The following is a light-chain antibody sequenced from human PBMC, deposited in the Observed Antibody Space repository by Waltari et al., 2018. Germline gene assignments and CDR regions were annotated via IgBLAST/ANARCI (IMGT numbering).Light chain of an antibody. CDR3: CSYAGSYTEV. CDR1: SRAVGGYNY. J-gene: IGLJ2*01. Sequence: QSALTQPRSVYGSPGQSVPISCTGTSRAVGGYNYVSWYQQHPGKAPKLMIYDVSKRPSGVPDRFSGSKSGNTASLTISGLQAEDEADYYCCSYAGSYTEVFGGGTKLTVL. CDR2: DVS. V-gene: IGLV2-11*01.